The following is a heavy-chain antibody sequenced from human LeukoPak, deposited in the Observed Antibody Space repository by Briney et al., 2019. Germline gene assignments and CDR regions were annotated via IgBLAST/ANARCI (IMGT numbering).Heavy chain of an antibody. CDR2: ISGSTTTI. Sequence: GGSLRLSCAASGFTFNTYGMNWVRQAPGKGLEWGSYISGSTTTIYYADSVKGRFTISRDNAKNSLYLQMNTLRAEDTAVYYCARDFWRGYYFDCLDYWGQGSLVTVSS. D-gene: IGHD3-3*01. J-gene: IGHJ4*02. V-gene: IGHV3-48*01. CDR1: GFTFNTYG. CDR3: ARDFWRGYYFDCLDY.